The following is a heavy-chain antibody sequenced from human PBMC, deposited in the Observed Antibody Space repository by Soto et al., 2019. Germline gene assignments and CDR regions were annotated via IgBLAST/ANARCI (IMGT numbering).Heavy chain of an antibody. Sequence: SETLSLTCAVYGGSFSGYYWSWIRQPPGKGLEWIGEINHSGSTNYNPSLKSRVTISVDTSKNQFSLKLSSVTAADTAVYYCARGVVDYVLVSDAFDIWGQGTMVTVSS. CDR2: INHSGST. CDR3: ARGVVDYVLVSDAFDI. D-gene: IGHD2-2*01. CDR1: GGSFSGYY. V-gene: IGHV4-34*01. J-gene: IGHJ3*02.